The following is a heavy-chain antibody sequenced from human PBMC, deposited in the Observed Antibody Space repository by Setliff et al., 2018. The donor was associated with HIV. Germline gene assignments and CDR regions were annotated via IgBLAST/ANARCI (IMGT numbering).Heavy chain of an antibody. J-gene: IGHJ6*03. CDR2: INPNSGGT. CDR3: ARGVWELPPYYMDV. D-gene: IGHD1-26*01. V-gene: IGHV1-2*02. CDR1: GYTFTSYY. Sequence: ASVKVSCKASGYTFTSYYMHWVRQAPGQGLEWMGWINPNSGGTKYAQKFQGRVTMTRDTSISTAHMELSRLTSDDTAVYYCARGVWELPPYYMDVWAKGPRSPSP.